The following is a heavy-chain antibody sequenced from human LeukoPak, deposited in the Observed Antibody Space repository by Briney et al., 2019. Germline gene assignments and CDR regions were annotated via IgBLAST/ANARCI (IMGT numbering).Heavy chain of an antibody. D-gene: IGHD6-13*01. V-gene: IGHV3-30*18. CDR3: AKDHSSSWEYFQH. Sequence: GRSLRLSCAASGFTFSSYGMHWVRQAPGKGLEWVAVISYDGSNKYYADSVKGRFPISRDNSKNTLYLQMNSLRAEDTAVYYCAKDHSSSWEYFQHWGQGTLVTVSS. J-gene: IGHJ1*01. CDR1: GFTFSSYG. CDR2: ISYDGSNK.